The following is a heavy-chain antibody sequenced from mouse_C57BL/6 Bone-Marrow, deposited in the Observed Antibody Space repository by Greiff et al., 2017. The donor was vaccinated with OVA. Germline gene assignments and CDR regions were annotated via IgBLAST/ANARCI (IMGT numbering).Heavy chain of an antibody. Sequence: VQLQQPGAELVKPGASVKLSCKASGYTFTSYWMHWVKQRPGQGLEWIGMIHPTSGSTNYNEKFKSKATLTVDKSSSTAYMQLSSLTSEDSAVYYCARSYGSSFRYFDVWGTGTTVTVSS. CDR1: GYTFTSYW. J-gene: IGHJ1*03. V-gene: IGHV1-64*01. D-gene: IGHD1-1*01. CDR3: ARSYGSSFRYFDV. CDR2: IHPTSGST.